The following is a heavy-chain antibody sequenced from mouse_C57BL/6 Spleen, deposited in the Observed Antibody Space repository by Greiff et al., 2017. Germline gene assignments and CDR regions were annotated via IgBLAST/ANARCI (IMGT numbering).Heavy chain of an antibody. CDR2: SRNKANDYTT. Sequence: EVQRVESGGGLVQSGRSLRLSCATSGFTFSDFYMEWVRQAPGKGLEWIAASRNKANDYTTEYSASVKGRFIVSRDTSQSILYLQMNALRAEDTAIYYCARDDYGFAYWGQGTLVTVSA. CDR3: ARDDYGFAY. V-gene: IGHV7-1*01. D-gene: IGHD2-4*01. J-gene: IGHJ3*01. CDR1: GFTFSDFY.